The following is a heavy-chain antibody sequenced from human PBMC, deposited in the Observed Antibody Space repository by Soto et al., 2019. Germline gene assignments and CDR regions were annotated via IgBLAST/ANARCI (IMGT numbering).Heavy chain of an antibody. D-gene: IGHD3-9*01. CDR1: GYSFTDYW. J-gene: IGHJ4*02. V-gene: IGHV5-51*01. CDR3: ARQADYNILTGYFYYFDY. Sequence: GESLKISCKSSGYSFTDYWIGWVGQMPGKGLEWMGIIYPGDSDARYSPSFQGQVTISVDTSINTAFLRWNSLTASDTAMYYCARQADYNILTGYFYYFDYWGQGSLVTVSS. CDR2: IYPGDSDA.